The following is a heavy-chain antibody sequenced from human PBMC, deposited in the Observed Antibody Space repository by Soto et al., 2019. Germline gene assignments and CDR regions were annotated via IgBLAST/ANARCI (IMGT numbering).Heavy chain of an antibody. D-gene: IGHD3-22*01. CDR3: ARVLHYYDSSGYPNWFDP. V-gene: IGHV4-30-2*01. CDR2: IYHSGST. J-gene: IGHJ5*02. CDR1: GGSISSGGYS. Sequence: NPSETLSLTCAVSGGSISSGGYSWSWIRQPPGKGLEWIGYIYHSGSTYYNPSLKSRVTISVDRSKNQFSLKLSSVTAADTAVYYCARVLHYYDSSGYPNWFDPWGQGTLVTVSS.